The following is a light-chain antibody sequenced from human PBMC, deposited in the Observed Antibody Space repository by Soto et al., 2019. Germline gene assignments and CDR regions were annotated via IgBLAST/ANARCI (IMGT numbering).Light chain of an antibody. CDR3: QQYASSPLT. Sequence: EIVLTQSPATLSLSPGEGATLSCRASQSVTSSYLAWYQQKRGQAPRLLMYDASSRATGIPDRFSGSGSGTDFTLTISRLEPEDFAVYFCQQYASSPLTFGGGTKVEIK. V-gene: IGKV3-20*01. CDR2: DAS. CDR1: QSVTSSY. J-gene: IGKJ4*01.